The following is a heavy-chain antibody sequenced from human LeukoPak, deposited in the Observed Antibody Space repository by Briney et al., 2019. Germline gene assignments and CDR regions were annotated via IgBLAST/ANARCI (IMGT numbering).Heavy chain of an antibody. J-gene: IGHJ2*01. CDR3: ARDIVRRYYDSSGYYPLWWFDL. Sequence: LSLTSTIYGGPISSSYWSWIRQATGKGLEWDSFISGCGSTTYYAASVKDQVTIPGDNAEHPLDLQINSRRAEDTAVYYCARDIVRRYYDSSGYYPLWWFDLWGRGTLVTVSS. V-gene: IGHV3-11*01. D-gene: IGHD3-22*01. CDR2: ISGCGSTT. CDR1: GGPISSSY.